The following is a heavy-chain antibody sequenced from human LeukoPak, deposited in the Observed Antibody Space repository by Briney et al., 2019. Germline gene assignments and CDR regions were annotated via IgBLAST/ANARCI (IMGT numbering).Heavy chain of an antibody. CDR3: ARGGYGGSYYGYWFHC. J-gene: IGHJ5*01. D-gene: IGHD1-26*01. CDR2: INPNSGGT. V-gene: IGHV1-2*02. Sequence: ASVKVSCKASGFTFTGYYMHWVRQAPGQGLEWMGCINPNSGGTNYAQKFQGRVTMTRDTSISTAYMELSRLRSNDTAVYDCARGGYGGSYYGYWFHCWGQGTLVTVSS. CDR1: GFTFTGYY.